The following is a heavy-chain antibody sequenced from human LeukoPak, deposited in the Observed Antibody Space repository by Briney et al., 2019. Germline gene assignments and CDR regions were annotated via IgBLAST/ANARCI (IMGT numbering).Heavy chain of an antibody. CDR3: ARDDEGRASFDF. V-gene: IGHV1-2*02. Sequence: ASVKVFCMASGYTFSGHYMHWVRQAPGQRLEWMGWFKPNSGDTNYAQKFQGRFTMTWDTSISTAYMELTRLRSDDTALYYCARDDEGRASFDFWGQGTLVTVSS. J-gene: IGHJ4*02. CDR2: FKPNSGDT. CDR1: GYTFSGHY.